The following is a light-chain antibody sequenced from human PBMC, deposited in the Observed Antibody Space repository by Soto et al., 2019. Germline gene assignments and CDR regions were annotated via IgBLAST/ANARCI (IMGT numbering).Light chain of an antibody. CDR3: RQRSNWPRT. V-gene: IGKV3-11*01. CDR2: DAS. CDR1: QSVSSY. J-gene: IGKJ1*01. Sequence: EIVLTQSPATLSLSPXERATLSCRASQSVSSYLAWYQQKPGQAPRLLIYDASNRATGIPARFSGSGSGTDFTLTISSLEPEDFAVYYCRQRSNWPRTFGQGTKVDIK.